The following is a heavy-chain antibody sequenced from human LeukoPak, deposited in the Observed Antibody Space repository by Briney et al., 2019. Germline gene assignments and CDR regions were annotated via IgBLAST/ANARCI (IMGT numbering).Heavy chain of an antibody. CDR2: INHSGST. J-gene: IGHJ5*02. Sequence: SETLSLTCAVYGGSFSDYYWSWIRQPPGKGLEWIGEINHSGSTNYNPSLKSRVTISVDTSKNQFSLKLSSVTAADTAVYYCAGRAAAGVLPDWFDPWGQGTLVTVSS. D-gene: IGHD6-13*01. CDR1: GGSFSDYY. CDR3: AGRAAAGVLPDWFDP. V-gene: IGHV4-34*01.